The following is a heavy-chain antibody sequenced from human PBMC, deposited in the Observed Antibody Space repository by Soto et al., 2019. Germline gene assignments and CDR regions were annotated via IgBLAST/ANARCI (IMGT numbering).Heavy chain of an antibody. V-gene: IGHV4-28*01. J-gene: IGHJ4*02. CDR1: GYSISSSNW. Sequence: PSETLYLTCAVSGYSISSSNWWGWIRQPPGKGLEWIGYIYYSGTTYYNPSLKSRVTISADTSKNQFSLKLTSVTAADTAVYYCARHSLSGGLLWFAFPDHWGQGTLVTVSS. D-gene: IGHD3-10*01. CDR3: ARHSLSGGLLWFAFPDH. CDR2: IYYSGTT.